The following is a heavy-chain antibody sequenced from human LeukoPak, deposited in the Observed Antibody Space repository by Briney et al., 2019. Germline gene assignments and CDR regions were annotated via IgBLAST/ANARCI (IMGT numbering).Heavy chain of an antibody. CDR1: GYTFTSYG. D-gene: IGHD6-13*01. CDR3: ARGPRRGSSRWSEVGY. V-gene: IGHV1-18*01. Sequence: GASVKVSCKASGYTFTSYGISWVRQAPGQGLEWMGWISAYNGNTNYAQKLQGRVTMTTDTSTSTAYMELRSLRSDDTAVYYCARGPRRGSSRWSEVGYWGQGTLVTVSS. J-gene: IGHJ4*02. CDR2: ISAYNGNT.